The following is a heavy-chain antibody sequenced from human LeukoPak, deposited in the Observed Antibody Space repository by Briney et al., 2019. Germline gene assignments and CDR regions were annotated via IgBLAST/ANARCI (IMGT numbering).Heavy chain of an antibody. CDR3: ARSRRAAAGLFFVLAP. Sequence: SETLSLTCTVSGGSISSGSYYWSWIRQPAGKGLEWIGRIYTSGSTNYNPSLKSRVTISVDTSKNQFSLKLSSVTAADTAVYYCARSRRAAAGLFFVLAPWGQGTLVTVSS. V-gene: IGHV4-61*02. CDR2: IYTSGST. J-gene: IGHJ5*02. CDR1: GGSISSGSYY. D-gene: IGHD6-13*01.